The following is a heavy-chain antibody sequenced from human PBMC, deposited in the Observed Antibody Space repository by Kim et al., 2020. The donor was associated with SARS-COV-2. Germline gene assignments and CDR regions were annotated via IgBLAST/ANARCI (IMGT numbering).Heavy chain of an antibody. V-gene: IGHV3-7*01. CDR3: ARWSFGMDV. CDR1: GFTFTTYW. D-gene: IGHD3-16*02. J-gene: IGHJ6*02. Sequence: GGSLRLSCAASGFTFTTYWMTWVRQAPGKGLEWVANQNQDGGARNYVDSVKGRFTISRDNAKNSLYLQMNNVRAEDTALYYCARWSFGMDVWGQGTTVIVSS. CDR2: QNQDGGAR.